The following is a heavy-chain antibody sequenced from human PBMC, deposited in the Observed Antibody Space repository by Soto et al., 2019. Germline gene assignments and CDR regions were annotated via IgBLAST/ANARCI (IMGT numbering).Heavy chain of an antibody. CDR3: ARSCSGGSCYSLFDY. D-gene: IGHD2-15*01. CDR2: INAGNGNT. CDR1: GYTFTSYA. Sequence: QVQLVQSGAEVKKPGASVKVSCKASGYTFTSYAMHWVRQAPGQRLEWMGWINAGNGNTKYSQKFQGRVTITRDTSESTAYMELSSLRSEDTAVYYCARSCSGGSCYSLFDYWGQGTLVTVSS. J-gene: IGHJ4*02. V-gene: IGHV1-3*01.